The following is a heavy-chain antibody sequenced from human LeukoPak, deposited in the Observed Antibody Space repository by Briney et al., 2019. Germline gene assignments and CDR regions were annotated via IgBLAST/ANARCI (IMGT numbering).Heavy chain of an antibody. J-gene: IGHJ3*01. Sequence: GGSLRLSSAASGFTFSSYSMNWVLQAPGKGLEWVSSISSSSSYIYYADSVKGRFTISRDNAKNSLYLQMNSLRAEDTAVYYCARDLTMVRGVLWGQGTMVTVSS. CDR2: ISSSSSYI. CDR1: GFTFSSYS. V-gene: IGHV3-21*01. D-gene: IGHD3-10*01. CDR3: ARDLTMVRGVL.